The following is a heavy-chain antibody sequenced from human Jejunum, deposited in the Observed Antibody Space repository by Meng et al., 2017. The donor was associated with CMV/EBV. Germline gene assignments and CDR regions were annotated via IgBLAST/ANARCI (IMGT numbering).Heavy chain of an antibody. CDR1: GFMFTGYW. J-gene: IGHJ4*02. CDR2: IKQDESEK. CDR3: ARWGGEGSTSGFDF. D-gene: IGHD1-26*01. Sequence: SGFMFTGYWMTWVRQAPGKGLEWVANIKQDESEKYYMDSVKGRFTISRDNAKKSLSLEMNSLRVEDTAIYFCARWGGEGSTSGFDFWGQGALVTVSS. V-gene: IGHV3-7*03.